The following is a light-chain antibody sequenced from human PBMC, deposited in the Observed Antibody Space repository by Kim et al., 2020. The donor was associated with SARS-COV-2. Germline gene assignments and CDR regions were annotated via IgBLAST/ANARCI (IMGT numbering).Light chain of an antibody. CDR1: NIGSKS. V-gene: IGLV3-21*04. Sequence: APGKKARITCRGNNIGSKSVRWYQQKQGQAPVLVIYYDSDRPSGIPERFSGSNSGNTATLTISRVEAGDEADYYCQVWDSSSDHWVFGGGTQLTVL. CDR3: QVWDSSSDHWV. J-gene: IGLJ3*02. CDR2: YDS.